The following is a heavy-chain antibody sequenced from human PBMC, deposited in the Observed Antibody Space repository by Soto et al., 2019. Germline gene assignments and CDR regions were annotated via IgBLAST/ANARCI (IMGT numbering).Heavy chain of an antibody. CDR2: IIPILGIA. V-gene: IGHV1-69*10. CDR1: GGTFSSYA. D-gene: IGHD3-22*01. J-gene: IGHJ3*02. CDR3: ARDSYYDSSGYYAFDI. Sequence: ASVKVSCKASGGTFSSYAISWVRQAPGQGLEWMGGIIPILGIANYAQKFQGRVTITADKSTSTAYMELSSLRSEDTAVYYCARDSYYDSSGYYAFDIWGQGTMVTVSS.